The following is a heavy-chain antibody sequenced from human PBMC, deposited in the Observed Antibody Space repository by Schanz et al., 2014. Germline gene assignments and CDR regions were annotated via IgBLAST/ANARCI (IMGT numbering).Heavy chain of an antibody. CDR1: GFTFSASA. Sequence: VQLVESGGGLVQPGGSLKLSCAASGFTFSASAMHWVRQAPGKGLEWVANIGYDGSEKYYVDSVKGRFTISRDNSKDTLYLQMSGLTPEDTAVYYCAREDCSATSCYFRYWGQGTLVTVSS. J-gene: IGHJ4*02. V-gene: IGHV3-33*08. CDR3: AREDCSATSCYFRY. CDR2: IGYDGSEK. D-gene: IGHD2-21*01.